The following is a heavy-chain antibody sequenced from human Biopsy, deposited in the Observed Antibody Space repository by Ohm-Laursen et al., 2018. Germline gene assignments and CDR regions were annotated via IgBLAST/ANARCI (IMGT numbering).Heavy chain of an antibody. CDR3: ARRPYGGTRYWYFDL. CDR2: IYYSGTT. V-gene: IGHV4-31*01. D-gene: IGHD4-23*01. Sequence: TLSLTCTVSGGSVSSGGFYWSWIRQHPRKGLEWIGYIYYSGTTYYNPSLKSLVTISVDTSKNQFSLKLNSVTAADTAVYYCARRPYGGTRYWYFDLWGRGTLVTVSS. CDR1: GGSVSSGGFY. J-gene: IGHJ2*01.